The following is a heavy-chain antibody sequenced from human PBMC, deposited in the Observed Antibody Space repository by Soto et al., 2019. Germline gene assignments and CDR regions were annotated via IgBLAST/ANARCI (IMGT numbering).Heavy chain of an antibody. Sequence: QVQLQESGPGLVKPSQTLSLTCTFSGGPTGRVIYCWRWIGKPPDKGLEWIGQIYNGGSTYNNPSRTSRVTISVDTSKNQYSLQLSSVSAADTAVYYCARGPSGDKVDYWGQGTLVTVSS. D-gene: IGHD7-27*01. CDR3: ARGPSGDKVDY. J-gene: IGHJ4*02. V-gene: IGHV4-30-4*01. CDR2: IYNGGST. CDR1: GGPTGRVIYC.